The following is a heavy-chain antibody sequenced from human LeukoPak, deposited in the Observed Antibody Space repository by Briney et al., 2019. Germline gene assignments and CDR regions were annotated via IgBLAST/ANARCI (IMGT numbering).Heavy chain of an antibody. CDR1: GFTFSSYS. CDR3: ARDRDDSSSLDY. V-gene: IGHV3-21*01. J-gene: IGHJ4*02. CDR2: ISSSSSYI. D-gene: IGHD6-13*01. Sequence: PGGSLRLSCAASGFTFSSYSMTWVRQAPGKGLEWVSSISSSSSYIYYADSVKGRFTISRDNAKNSLYLQMNSLRAEDTAVYYCARDRDDSSSLDYWGQGTLVTVSS.